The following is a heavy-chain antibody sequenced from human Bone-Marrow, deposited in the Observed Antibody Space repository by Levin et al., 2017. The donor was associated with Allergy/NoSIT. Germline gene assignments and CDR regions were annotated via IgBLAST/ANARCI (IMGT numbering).Heavy chain of an antibody. D-gene: IGHD3-10*01. CDR1: GFTVSSHY. CDR3: ARDYYGSDSFDY. J-gene: IGHJ4*02. Sequence: GESLKISCAASGFTVSSHYMSWVRQAPGKGLEWVSVIYSGGSTYYADSVKGRFTISSDNSKNTLYLQMNSLRAEDTAVYYCARDYYGSDSFDYWGQGTLVTVSS. CDR2: IYSGGST. V-gene: IGHV3-66*02.